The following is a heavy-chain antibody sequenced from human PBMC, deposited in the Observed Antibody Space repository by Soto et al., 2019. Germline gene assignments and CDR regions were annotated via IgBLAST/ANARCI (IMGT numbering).Heavy chain of an antibody. CDR2: IIPIFGTA. J-gene: IGHJ6*02. CDR3: ARDVVAATRYYYYYGMDV. Sequence: ASVKVSGKASGGTFSSYAISWVRQAPGQGLEWMGGIIPIFGTANYAQKFQGRVTITADESTSTAYMELSSLRSEDTAAYYCARDVVAATRYYYYYGMDVWGQGTTVTVSS. D-gene: IGHD2-15*01. V-gene: IGHV1-69*13. CDR1: GGTFSSYA.